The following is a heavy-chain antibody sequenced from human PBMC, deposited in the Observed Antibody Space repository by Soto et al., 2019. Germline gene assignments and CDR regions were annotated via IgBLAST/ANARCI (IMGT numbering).Heavy chain of an antibody. V-gene: IGHV3-30-3*01. Sequence: QVQLVESGGGVVQPGRSLRLSCAASGFTFSSYAMHWVLQAPGKGLEWVAVISYDGSNKYYADSVKGRFTISRDNSKNTLYLQMNSLRAEDTAVYYCARTLILEWHDYYFDYWGQGTLVTVSS. CDR1: GFTFSSYA. D-gene: IGHD3-3*01. CDR2: ISYDGSNK. J-gene: IGHJ4*02. CDR3: ARTLILEWHDYYFDY.